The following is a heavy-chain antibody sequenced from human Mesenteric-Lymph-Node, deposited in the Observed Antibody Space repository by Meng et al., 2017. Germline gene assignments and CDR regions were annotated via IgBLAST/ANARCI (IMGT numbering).Heavy chain of an antibody. J-gene: IGHJ4*02. CDR1: GGTFSSYA. Sequence: QVQRVTLGAEGKKPGSSGKVSCKASGGTFSSYAISWVRQAPGQGLEWMGGIIPIFGTANYAQKFQGRVTITADESTSTAYMELSSLRSEDTAVYYCARSSYGEQNRKFDYWGQGTLVTVSS. CDR2: IIPIFGTA. D-gene: IGHD4-17*01. V-gene: IGHV1-69*01. CDR3: ARSSYGEQNRKFDY.